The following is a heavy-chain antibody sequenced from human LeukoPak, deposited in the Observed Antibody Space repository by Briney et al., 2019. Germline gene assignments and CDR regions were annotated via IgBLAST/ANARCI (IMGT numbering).Heavy chain of an antibody. V-gene: IGHV1-46*01. CDR1: VNNFTSYY. CDR2: INPSGDST. J-gene: IGHJ4*02. CDR3: ARERYCSGGSCGAVEY. Sequence: ASVKVSCKASVNNFTSYYMHWVRQAPGQGLDGMGIINPSGDSTSYAQKFQGRVTMTRDTSTSTVYMELSSLRSEDTAVYYCARERYCSGGSCGAVEYWGQGTLVTVSS. D-gene: IGHD2-15*01.